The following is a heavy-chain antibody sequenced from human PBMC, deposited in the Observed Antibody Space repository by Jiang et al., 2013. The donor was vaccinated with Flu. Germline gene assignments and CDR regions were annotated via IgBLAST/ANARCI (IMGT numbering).Heavy chain of an antibody. CDR3: ARLVSEGAFDI. J-gene: IGHJ3*02. V-gene: IGHV4-39*01. D-gene: IGHD2-15*01. Sequence: PGLVKPSETLSLTCTVSGGSISSSSYYWGWIRQPPGKGLEWIGSIYYSGSTYYNPSLKSRVTISVDTSKNQFSLKLSSVTAADTAVYYCARLVSEGAFDIWGQGTMVTVSS. CDR1: GGSISSSSYY. CDR2: IYYSGST.